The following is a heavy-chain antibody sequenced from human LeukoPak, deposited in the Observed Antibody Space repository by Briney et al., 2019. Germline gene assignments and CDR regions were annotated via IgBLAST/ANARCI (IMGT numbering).Heavy chain of an antibody. D-gene: IGHD4-17*01. CDR1: GYTFTSYD. CDR2: MNPNSGNT. J-gene: IGHJ3*01. CDR3: VTTTVTTSYAFDV. V-gene: IGHV1-8*03. Sequence: ASVKVSCKASGYTFTSYDINWVRQATGQGLEWMEWMNPNSGNTGYAQKFQGRVTITRNTSISTAYMELSSLRSEDTAVYYCVTTTVTTSYAFDVWGPGTMVTVSS.